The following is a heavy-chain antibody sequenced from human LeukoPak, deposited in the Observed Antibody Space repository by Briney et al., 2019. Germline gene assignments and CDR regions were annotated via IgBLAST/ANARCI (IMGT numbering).Heavy chain of an antibody. D-gene: IGHD3-22*01. CDR1: GYSFMSYW. CDR3: ARQGNYDLDY. CDR2: IYPGDSDT. V-gene: IGHV5-51*01. J-gene: IGHJ4*02. Sequence: WGSLKVSWEGSGYSFMSYWIALGRQMPGKGAEWMGMIYPGDSDTRYRPSFQAQATISTDKSSSTAYRQWTSLKAPETATYYCARQGNYDLDYWGQGTLVTVSS.